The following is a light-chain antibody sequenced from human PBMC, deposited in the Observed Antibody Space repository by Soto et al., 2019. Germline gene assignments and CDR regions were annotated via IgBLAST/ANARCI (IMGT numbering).Light chain of an antibody. CDR2: DVS. Sequence: QSVLTQPASVSGSPVQSITISCTGTSSDVGDYNDVSWYQQHPGKAPKVMIYDVSNRPSGVSNRFSGSKSGNTASLTISGLQAEDEADYYCSSYTSSSTLVFGTGTKLTVL. CDR1: SSDVGDYND. J-gene: IGLJ1*01. CDR3: SSYTSSSTLV. V-gene: IGLV2-14*01.